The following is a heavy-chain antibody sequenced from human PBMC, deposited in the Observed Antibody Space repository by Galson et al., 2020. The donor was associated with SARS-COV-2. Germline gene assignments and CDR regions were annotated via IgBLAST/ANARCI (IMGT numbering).Heavy chain of an antibody. J-gene: IGHJ4*02. Sequence: SATLSLNCTVSGGPLSSGGYYWLWIRPHPGQGLEWIRYIYYRGSTYYNPSLKSRVPISVDTSKNHFSLQLSSVTAADTAVYYCARVRRITIFGVVQEFDYWGQGTLVTVSS. D-gene: IGHD3-3*01. CDR3: ARVRRITIFGVVQEFDY. CDR2: IYYRGST. CDR1: GGPLSSGGYY. V-gene: IGHV4-31*03.